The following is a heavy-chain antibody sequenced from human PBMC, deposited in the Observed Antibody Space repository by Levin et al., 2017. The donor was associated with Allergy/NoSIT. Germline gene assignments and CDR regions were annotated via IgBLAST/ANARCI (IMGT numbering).Heavy chain of an antibody. CDR2: IIPIFGTA. CDR1: GGTFSSYA. CDR3: ARRYCSSTSCSLEFDP. J-gene: IGHJ5*02. D-gene: IGHD2-2*01. Sequence: ASVKVSCKASGGTFSSYAISWVRQAPGQGLEWMGGIIPIFGTANYAQKFQGRVTITADESTSTAYMELSSLRSEDTAVYYCARRYCSSTSCSLEFDPWGQGTLVTVSS. V-gene: IGHV1-69*13.